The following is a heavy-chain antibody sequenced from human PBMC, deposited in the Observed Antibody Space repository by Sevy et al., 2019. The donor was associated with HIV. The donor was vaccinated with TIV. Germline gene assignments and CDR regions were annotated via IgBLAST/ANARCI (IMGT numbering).Heavy chain of an antibody. V-gene: IGHV3-7*01. CDR2: IKQDGSEK. D-gene: IGHD2-15*01. J-gene: IGHJ6*02. CDR3: ARLILELYYYYYGMDV. CDR1: GFTFSSYW. Sequence: GESLKISCAASGFTFSSYWMSWVRQAPGKGLEWVANIKQDGSEKYYVDSVKGRFTISRDNAKNSLYLQMNSLRAEDTAVYYCARLILELYYYYYGMDVWGQGTTVTVSS.